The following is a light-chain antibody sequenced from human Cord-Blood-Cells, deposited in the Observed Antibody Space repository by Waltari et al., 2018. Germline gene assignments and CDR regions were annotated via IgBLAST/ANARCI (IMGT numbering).Light chain of an antibody. CDR2: DAT. CDR1: QRVSSY. J-gene: IGKJ5*01. Sequence: DIVFTQSPSTLTLSPRDRATLTCRPSQRVSSYLAWYQQKPDQAARLLIHDATNSATGIPARCSGSGSGTDFTLTISSLEPEDFAVYCCQPRSTFGQGTRLEIK. CDR3: QPRST. V-gene: IGKV3-11*01.